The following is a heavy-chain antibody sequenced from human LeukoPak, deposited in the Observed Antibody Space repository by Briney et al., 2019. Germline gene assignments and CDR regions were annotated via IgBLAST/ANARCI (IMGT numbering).Heavy chain of an antibody. Sequence: GGSLRLSCAASGFSVSANYMTWVRQAPGKGLEWVSTMSPAGTTYYADSVKGRFTISRDNSGNTFYLHMSSLRVEDTAVYYCVMSGTSTTFDYWGQGTLVTVSS. V-gene: IGHV3-53*01. CDR1: GFSVSANY. CDR3: VMSGTSTTFDY. D-gene: IGHD1-26*01. J-gene: IGHJ4*02. CDR2: MSPAGTT.